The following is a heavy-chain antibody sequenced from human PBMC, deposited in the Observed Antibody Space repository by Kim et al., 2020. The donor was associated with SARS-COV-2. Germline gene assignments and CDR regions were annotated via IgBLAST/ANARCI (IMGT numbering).Heavy chain of an antibody. J-gene: IGHJ6*02. CDR2: INAGFGAP. Sequence: ASVKVSCKASGYTFTDYALHWVRQAPGQSLDWMGWINAGFGAPKYSQKFQDRVTFTWDTSASTAYMGLSSLTSEDTAVYYCARLAYSDYMGSYGMDVWGQGTSVTVSS. V-gene: IGHV1-3*01. CDR3: ARLAYSDYMGSYGMDV. CDR1: GYTFTDYA. D-gene: IGHD4-17*01.